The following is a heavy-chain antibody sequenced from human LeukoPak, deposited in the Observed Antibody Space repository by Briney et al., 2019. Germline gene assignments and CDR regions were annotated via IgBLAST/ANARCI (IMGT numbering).Heavy chain of an antibody. Sequence: ASVKVSCKASGYTLTSYGISWVRQAPGQGLEWMGWISGYNGNTIYAQKLQGRVSMTTDTSTSTAYMDLRSLRSDDTAVYYCARDYCNNPTCHTREFDYWGQGTLVTVSS. V-gene: IGHV1-18*01. J-gene: IGHJ4*02. CDR2: ISGYNGNT. CDR1: GYTLTSYG. CDR3: ARDYCNNPTCHTREFDY. D-gene: IGHD2-21*02.